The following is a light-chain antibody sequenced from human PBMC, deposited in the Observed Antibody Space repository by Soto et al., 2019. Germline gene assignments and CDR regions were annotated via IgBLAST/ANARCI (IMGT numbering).Light chain of an antibody. CDR3: QQYDDWPRT. CDR1: QSVGAN. CDR2: GAS. Sequence: EIVLTQSPATLSVSPGERVTLSCRASQSVGANLAWYQQKPGQVPRLLIYGASTRATGIPARFSGSESGTAFTLTISSLQSEDFAVYYWQQYDDWPRTFGQGTKVEIK. V-gene: IGKV3-15*01. J-gene: IGKJ1*01.